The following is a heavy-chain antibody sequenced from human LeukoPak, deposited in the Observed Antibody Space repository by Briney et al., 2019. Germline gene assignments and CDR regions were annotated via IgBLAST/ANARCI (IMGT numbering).Heavy chain of an antibody. V-gene: IGHV3-30*02. CDR3: GPSSGYPYYFEF. Sequence: GGSLRLSCVGSGFDFNTYGLHWVRQAPGEGLGWLSFIRYDGTKTYYLDCVKGRFTVSRDNSNNTLFLQMRSLKTEDTGVYYCGPSSGYPYYFEFWGQGTLVAVTS. CDR2: IRYDGTKT. CDR1: GFDFNTYG. J-gene: IGHJ4*01. D-gene: IGHD6-19*01.